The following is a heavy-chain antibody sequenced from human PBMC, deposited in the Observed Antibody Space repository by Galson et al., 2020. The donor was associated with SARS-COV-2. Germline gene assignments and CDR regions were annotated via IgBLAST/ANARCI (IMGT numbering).Heavy chain of an antibody. CDR1: GFSLSTSGVG. Sequence: SGPTLVKPTQALTLTCTFSGFSLSTSGVGVGWIRQPPGKALEWLALIYWDDDKRYSPSLKSRLTITKDTSKNQVVLTMTNMDPVDTATYYCAHRLLWFGASGFDPWGQGTLVTVSS. J-gene: IGHJ5*02. CDR2: IYWDDDK. CDR3: AHRLLWFGASGFDP. D-gene: IGHD3-10*01. V-gene: IGHV2-5*02.